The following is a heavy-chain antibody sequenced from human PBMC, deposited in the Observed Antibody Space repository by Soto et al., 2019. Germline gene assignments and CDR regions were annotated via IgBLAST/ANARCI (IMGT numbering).Heavy chain of an antibody. V-gene: IGHV3-23*01. D-gene: IGHD3-16*02. Sequence: GGSHRLSCTASGFNFRSYAMSWVRQAPGKGLEWVSAISGSGGSTYYADSVKGRFTISRDNSKNTLYLQMNSLRAEDTAVYYCAKDRGVIVIPFDYWGQGTLVTVSS. CDR1: GFNFRSYA. CDR3: AKDRGVIVIPFDY. CDR2: ISGSGGST. J-gene: IGHJ4*02.